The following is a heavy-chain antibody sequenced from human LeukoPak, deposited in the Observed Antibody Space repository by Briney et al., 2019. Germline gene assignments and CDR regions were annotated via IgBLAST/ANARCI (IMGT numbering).Heavy chain of an antibody. J-gene: IGHJ4*01. CDR3: ARGTYYYDSCGFHVDY. CDR2: INPNSGGDT. CDR1: GYTFTGYY. D-gene: IGHD3-22*01. Sequence: ASVKVSCKASGYTFTGYYMHWVRQAPGEGVEWLGWINPNSGGDTNYAQKFQDRVTMTRDTSSSTVHMELSRLRSDDTAVYYCARGTYYYDSCGFHVDYWGHGTLVTVSS. V-gene: IGHV1-2*02.